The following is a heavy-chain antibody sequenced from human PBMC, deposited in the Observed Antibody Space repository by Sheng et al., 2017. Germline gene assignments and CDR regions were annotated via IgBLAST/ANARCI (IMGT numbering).Heavy chain of an antibody. D-gene: IGHD2-2*01. CDR2: INHSGST. V-gene: IGHV4-34*01. J-gene: IGHJ5*02. CDR1: GGSFSGYY. Sequence: QVQLQQWGAGLLKPSETLSLTCAVYGGSFSGYYWSWIRQPPGKGLEWIGEINHSGSTNYNPSLKSRVTISVDTSKNQFSLKLSSVTAADTAVYYCAKVVPAANTYNWFDPWGQGTLVTVSS. CDR3: AKVVPAANTYNWFDP.